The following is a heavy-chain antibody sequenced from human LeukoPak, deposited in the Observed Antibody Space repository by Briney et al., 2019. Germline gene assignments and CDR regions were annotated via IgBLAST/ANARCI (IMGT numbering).Heavy chain of an antibody. CDR2: IKEDGSEK. CDR1: GFTFSSYW. J-gene: IGHJ4*02. V-gene: IGHV3-7*01. Sequence: GGSLRLSCAASGFTFSSYWMSWVRQAPGKGLDRVANIKEDGSEKYYVDSVKGRFTISRDNAKNSLYLQMNSLRAEDTAVYYCARDPLLFIDQQLSLRPLDYWGQGILVTVSS. D-gene: IGHD6-13*01. CDR3: ARDPLLFIDQQLSLRPLDY.